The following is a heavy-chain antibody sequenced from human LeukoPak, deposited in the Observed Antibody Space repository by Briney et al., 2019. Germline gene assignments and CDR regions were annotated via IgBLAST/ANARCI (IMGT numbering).Heavy chain of an antibody. V-gene: IGHV4-34*01. J-gene: IGHJ4*02. CDR1: GGSFSGYY. CDR2: IYYSGST. D-gene: IGHD3-22*01. CDR3: ASPLYYYDSSGYYYPFYFDY. Sequence: SETLSLTCAVYGGSFSGYYWGWIRQPPGKGLEWIGSIYYSGSTYYNPSLKSRVTISVDTSKNQFSLKLSSVTAADTAVYYCASPLYYYDSSGYYYPFYFDYWGQGTLVTVSS.